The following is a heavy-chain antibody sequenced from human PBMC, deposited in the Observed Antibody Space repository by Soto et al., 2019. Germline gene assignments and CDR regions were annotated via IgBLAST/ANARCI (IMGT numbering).Heavy chain of an antibody. D-gene: IGHD5-12*01. J-gene: IGHJ4*02. Sequence: EVQLLESGGGLVQPGGSLRLSCAASGFTFSSYAMSWVRQAPGKGREGVSAISGSGGSTYYADSVKGRFTISRDNSKNPLYLQMNSLRAEDTAVYYCAKGGGVYGGYVSYWGQGNLVTVSS. CDR3: AKGGGVYGGYVSY. CDR2: ISGSGGST. CDR1: GFTFSSYA. V-gene: IGHV3-23*01.